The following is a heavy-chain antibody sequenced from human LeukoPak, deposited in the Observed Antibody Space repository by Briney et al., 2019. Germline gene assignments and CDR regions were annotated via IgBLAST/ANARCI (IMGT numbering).Heavy chain of an antibody. D-gene: IGHD4-23*01. CDR3: ARLLSHDHGGNSVYAFDI. V-gene: IGHV5-51*01. CDR1: GYSFTSYW. CDR2: IYPGDSDT. Sequence: GESLKISCKGSGYSFTSYWIGWVRQMPGKGLEWMGIIYPGDSDTRYSPSFQGQVTISADKSISTAYLQWSSLKASDTAMYYRARLLSHDHGGNSVYAFDIWGQGTMVTVSS. J-gene: IGHJ3*02.